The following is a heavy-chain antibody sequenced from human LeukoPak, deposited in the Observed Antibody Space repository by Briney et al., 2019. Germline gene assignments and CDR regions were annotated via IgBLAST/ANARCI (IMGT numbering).Heavy chain of an antibody. CDR2: IYYSGST. J-gene: IGHJ6*03. CDR1: SGSISSYY. CDR3: ARDAVVTDYYYYYYMDV. D-gene: IGHD3-22*01. Sequence: KPSETLSLTCTVSSGSISSYYWSWIRQPPGKGLEWIGYIYYSGSTNYNPSLKSRVTISVDTSKNQFSLMLSSVTAADTAVYYCARDAVVTDYYYYYYMDVWGKGTTVTVSS. V-gene: IGHV4-59*01.